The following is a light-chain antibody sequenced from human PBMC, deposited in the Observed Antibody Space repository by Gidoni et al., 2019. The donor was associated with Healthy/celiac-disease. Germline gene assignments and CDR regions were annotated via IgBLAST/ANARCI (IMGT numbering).Light chain of an antibody. Sequence: SYELTQPPSVSVSPGQTARITCAGDALPKQYAYWYQQKPGQAPVLVIYKDSERPSGIPERFSGSSSGTTVTLTISGVQAEDEADYYCQSADSSGTYHLVFGGGTKLTVL. CDR2: KDS. V-gene: IGLV3-25*02. J-gene: IGLJ2*01. CDR1: ALPKQY. CDR3: QSADSSGTYHLV.